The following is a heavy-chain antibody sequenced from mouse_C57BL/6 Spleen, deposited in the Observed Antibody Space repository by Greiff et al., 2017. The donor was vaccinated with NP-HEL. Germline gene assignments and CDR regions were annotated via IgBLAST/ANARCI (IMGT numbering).Heavy chain of an antibody. D-gene: IGHD2-2*01. V-gene: IGHV1-15*01. J-gene: IGHJ4*01. CDR1: GYTFTDYE. CDR2: IDPETGGT. Sequence: QVQLKQSGAELVRPGASVTLSCKASGYTFTDYEMHWVKQTPVHGLEWIGAIDPETGGTAYNQKFKGKAILTADKSSSTAYMELRSLKSEDAAVYYCTRWDDGYDDGKEGNYYAMDYWGQGTSVTVSS. CDR3: TRWDDGYDDGKEGNYYAMDY.